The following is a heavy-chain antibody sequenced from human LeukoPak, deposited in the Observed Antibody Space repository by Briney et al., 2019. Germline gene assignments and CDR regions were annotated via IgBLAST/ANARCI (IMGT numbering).Heavy chain of an antibody. Sequence: GGSLRLSCAASGLIFSSYAMSWVRQAPGKGLEWVSGISGSGGSTYYADSVKGRFTISRDNSKNTLYLQMNSLRAEDTAVYYCAKAPAKKIVDYFDYWGQGTLVTASS. CDR2: ISGSGGST. CDR3: AKAPAKKIVDYFDY. J-gene: IGHJ4*02. D-gene: IGHD2/OR15-2a*01. V-gene: IGHV3-23*01. CDR1: GLIFSSYA.